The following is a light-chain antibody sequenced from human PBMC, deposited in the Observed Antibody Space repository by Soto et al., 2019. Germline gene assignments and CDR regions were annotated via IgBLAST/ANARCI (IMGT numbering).Light chain of an antibody. CDR2: DVS. V-gene: IGLV2-14*01. CDR3: RSYTSSITPSV. J-gene: IGLJ1*01. Sequence: QSALTQPASVSGSPGQSITISCTGTSSAVGGYNYVSWYQQHPGKAPKLIIYDVSNRPSGVSNRFSGSKSGNTASLTISGLKAEDEADYSCRSYTSSITPSVFGTGTKLTVL. CDR1: SSAVGGYNY.